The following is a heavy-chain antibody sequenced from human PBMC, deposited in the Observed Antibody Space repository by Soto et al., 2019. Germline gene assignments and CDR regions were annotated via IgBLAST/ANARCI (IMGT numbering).Heavy chain of an antibody. CDR3: ARAGSGDYYYYGMDV. D-gene: IGHD3-10*01. J-gene: IGHJ6*02. Sequence: GASVKVSCKASGGTFSSYAISWVRQAPGQGLEWMGGIIPIFGTANYAQKFQGRVTITADESTSTAYMELSSLRSEDTAVYYCARAGSGDYYYYGMDVWGQGTTVTVSS. CDR2: IIPIFGTA. CDR1: GGTFSSYA. V-gene: IGHV1-69*13.